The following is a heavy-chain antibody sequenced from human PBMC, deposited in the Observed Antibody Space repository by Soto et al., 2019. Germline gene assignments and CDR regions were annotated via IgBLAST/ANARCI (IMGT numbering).Heavy chain of an antibody. CDR1: GFSLSNARMG. CDR2: IFSNDEK. Sequence: QVTLKESGPVLVKPTETLTLTCTVSGFSLSNARMGVSWIRQPPGKALEWLAHIFSNDEKSYSTSLKSRLTISKDTSKSPVVLTMTKLDPVDTATYYCARSGVCSGGSCYSSWFDPWGQGTLVTVSS. V-gene: IGHV2-26*01. D-gene: IGHD2-15*01. CDR3: ARSGVCSGGSCYSSWFDP. J-gene: IGHJ5*02.